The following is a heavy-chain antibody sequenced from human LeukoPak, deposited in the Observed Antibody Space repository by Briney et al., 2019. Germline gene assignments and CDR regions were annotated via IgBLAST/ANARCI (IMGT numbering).Heavy chain of an antibody. CDR2: INHSGST. D-gene: IGHD3-22*01. CDR1: GGSFSGYY. V-gene: IGHV4-34*01. CDR3: ASGAADYYDSSGYARDYFDY. J-gene: IGHJ4*02. Sequence: SETLSLTCAVYGGSFSGYYWSWIRQPPGEGLEWIGEINHSGSTNYNPSLKSRVTISVDTSKNQFSLKLSSVTAADTAVCYCASGAADYYDSSGYARDYFDYWDQGTLVTVSS.